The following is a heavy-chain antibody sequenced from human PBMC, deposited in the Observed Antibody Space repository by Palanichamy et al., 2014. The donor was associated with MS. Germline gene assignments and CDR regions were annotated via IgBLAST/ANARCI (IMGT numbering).Heavy chain of an antibody. V-gene: IGHV4-59*08. CDR2: IYYSGST. D-gene: IGHD6-19*01. CDR1: GGSINSYY. Sequence: QVQLQESGPGRVKPSETLSLTCTVSGGSINSYYWSWIRQPPGKGLEWIGFIYYSGSTNYNPSLQSRVIISVDTSKNQFSLRLSSVTAADTAVYYCARHEGGGGWTADPYYFDYWGQGTLVTVSS. CDR3: ARHEGGGGWTADPYYFDY. J-gene: IGHJ4*02.